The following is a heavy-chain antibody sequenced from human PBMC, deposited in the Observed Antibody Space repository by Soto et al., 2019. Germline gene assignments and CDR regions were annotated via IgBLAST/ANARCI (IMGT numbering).Heavy chain of an antibody. V-gene: IGHV3-23*01. CDR3: AKDVKYYYGSGSSFDY. CDR1: GFTFSIYA. J-gene: IGHJ4*02. CDR2: VSGSGGGP. Sequence: LRLSCAASGFTFSIYAMTWVRQAPGKGLEWVSGVSGSGGGPFYADSVKGRFTISRDNSRNTLYLQMNSLRAEDTAVYYCAKDVKYYYGSGSSFDYWGQGTQVTVSS. D-gene: IGHD3-10*01.